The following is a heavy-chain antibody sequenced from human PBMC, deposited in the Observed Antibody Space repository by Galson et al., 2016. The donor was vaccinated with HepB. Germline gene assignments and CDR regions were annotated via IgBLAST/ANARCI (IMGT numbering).Heavy chain of an antibody. CDR2: ISSSSSTI. CDR3: ARGPLVWFGGNWFDP. V-gene: IGHV3-48*02. CDR1: GFTFSSYS. J-gene: IGHJ5*02. Sequence: SLRLSCAASGFTFSSYSMNWVRQAPGKGLEWVSYISSSSSTIYYADSVKGRFTISRDNAKNSLFLQMNSLRDEDAAVYYCARGPLVWFGGNWFDPWGQGTLVTVSS. D-gene: IGHD3-10*01.